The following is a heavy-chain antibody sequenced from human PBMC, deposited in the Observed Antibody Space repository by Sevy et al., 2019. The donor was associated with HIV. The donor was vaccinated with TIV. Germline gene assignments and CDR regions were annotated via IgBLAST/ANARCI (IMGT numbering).Heavy chain of an antibody. CDR1: GFTFSKDS. D-gene: IGHD2-8*01. V-gene: IGHV3-23*01. CDR2: FSFGCGKI. Sequence: GGSLRLSCAASGFTFSKDSMSWIRQTPGKGLEWVSTFSFGCGKINYADSVKGRFTISRDDSRNTFYLQMNSLRAEDTAIYYCGREGCTKPHDYWGQGTVVTVSS. CDR3: GREGCTKPHDY. J-gene: IGHJ4*02.